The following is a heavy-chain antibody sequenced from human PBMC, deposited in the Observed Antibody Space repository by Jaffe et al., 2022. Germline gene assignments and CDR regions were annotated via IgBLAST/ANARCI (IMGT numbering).Heavy chain of an antibody. CDR2: IYSGGST. Sequence: EVQLVESGGGLVQPGGSLRLSCAASGFTVSSNYMSWVRQAPGKGLEWVSVIYSGGSTYYADSVKGRFTISRDNSKNTLYLQMNSLRAEDTAVYYCARHPQYSSGWYSGYYYYMDVWGKGTTVTVSS. J-gene: IGHJ6*03. CDR3: ARHPQYSSGWYSGYYYYMDV. CDR1: GFTVSSNY. V-gene: IGHV3-66*02. D-gene: IGHD6-19*01.